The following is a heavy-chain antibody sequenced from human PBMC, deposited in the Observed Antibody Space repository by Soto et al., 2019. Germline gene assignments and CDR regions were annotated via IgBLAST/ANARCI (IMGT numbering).Heavy chain of an antibody. V-gene: IGHV4-39*01. CDR2: IFHTGST. CDR3: ARRRIVVTTNFDY. Sequence: QLQLQESGPGLVKPSETLSLTCNVSGGSISSSSYYWGWIRQPPGKGLEWIGHIFHTGSTYYNPSLKSRLTISVDTSKNQSSLKLSSVTATDTAVYYCARRRIVVTTNFDYWGQGTLVTVSS. CDR1: GGSISSSSYY. D-gene: IGHD1-26*01. J-gene: IGHJ4*02.